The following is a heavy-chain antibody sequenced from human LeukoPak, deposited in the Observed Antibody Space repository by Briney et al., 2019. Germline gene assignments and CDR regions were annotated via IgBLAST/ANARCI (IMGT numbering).Heavy chain of an antibody. CDR3: AREAQYYFDY. CDR1: GFTFSSYG. Sequence: PGRSLRLSCAASGFTFSSYGMHWVRQAPGEGLEWVAVIWYDGSNKYYADSVKGRFTISRDNSKNTLYLQMNSLRAEDTAVYYCAREAQYYFDYWGQGTLVTVSS. J-gene: IGHJ4*02. V-gene: IGHV3-33*01. CDR2: IWYDGSNK.